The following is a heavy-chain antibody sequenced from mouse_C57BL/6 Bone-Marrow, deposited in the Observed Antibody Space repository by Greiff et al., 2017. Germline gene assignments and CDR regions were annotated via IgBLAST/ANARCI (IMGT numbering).Heavy chain of an antibody. J-gene: IGHJ3*01. Sequence: EVKLMESGGGLVQPGESLKLSCESNEYEFPSHDMSWVRKTPEKRLELVAAINSDGGSTYYPDTMERRFIISRDNTKKTLYLQMSSLRAEDTALYYCALLGLRRPWFAYWGQGTLVTVSA. D-gene: IGHD2-2*01. CDR3: ALLGLRRPWFAY. V-gene: IGHV5-2*01. CDR2: INSDGGST. CDR1: EYEFPSHD.